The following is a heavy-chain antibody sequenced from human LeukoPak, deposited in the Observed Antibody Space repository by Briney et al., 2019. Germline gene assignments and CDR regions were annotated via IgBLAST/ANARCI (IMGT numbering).Heavy chain of an antibody. D-gene: IGHD3-10*01. Sequence: SETLSLTCTVSGGSFSSSTYFWAWIRQPPGKGLEWIGSIHYSGSTYYIPSLKSRVTVSADTSKNQFSLRVSSVTAADTAVYYWARHAHGRFVDYWGQGTLVTVSS. J-gene: IGHJ4*02. CDR2: IHYSGST. CDR1: GGSFSSSTYF. V-gene: IGHV4-39*01. CDR3: ARHAHGRFVDY.